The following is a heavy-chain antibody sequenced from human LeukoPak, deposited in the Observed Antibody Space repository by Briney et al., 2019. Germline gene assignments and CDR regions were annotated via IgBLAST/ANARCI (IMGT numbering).Heavy chain of an antibody. CDR2: ISGSGERT. V-gene: IGHV3-23*01. CDR1: GFMFSAYA. CDR3: VSQSYSGSDNYYFHY. Sequence: GGSLRLSCVTSGFMFSAYAMSWVRQAPGKGLEWVSISGSGERTYHTDSVKGRFNVSRDNSKNSLYLQMKSLRAEETAVYYCVSQSYSGSDNYYFHYWGQGALVAVSS. D-gene: IGHD1-26*01. J-gene: IGHJ4*02.